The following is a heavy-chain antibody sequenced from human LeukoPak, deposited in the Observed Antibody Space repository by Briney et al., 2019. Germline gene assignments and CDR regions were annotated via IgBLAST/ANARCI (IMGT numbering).Heavy chain of an antibody. D-gene: IGHD1-26*01. CDR1: GFTFSSYA. V-gene: IGHV3-23*01. Sequence: GGSLRLSCAASGFTFSSYAMSWVRQAPGKGLEWVSAISGSGGSTYYADSVKGRFTISRDNAKNSLYLQMNSLRAEDTAVYYCARGRRGSYSYFDYWGQGTLVTVSS. CDR3: ARGRRGSYSYFDY. CDR2: ISGSGGST. J-gene: IGHJ4*02.